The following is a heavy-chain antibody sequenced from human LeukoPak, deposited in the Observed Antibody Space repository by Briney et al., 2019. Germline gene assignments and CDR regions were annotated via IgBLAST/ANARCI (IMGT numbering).Heavy chain of an antibody. CDR3: ARDIRDEVRGVIHYYYYYGMDV. D-gene: IGHD3-10*01. J-gene: IGHJ6*02. V-gene: IGHV4-59*01. CDR1: GGSISSYY. CDR2: IYYSGST. Sequence: SETLSLTCTVSGGSISSYYWSWIRQPPGKGLEWIGYIYYSGSTNYNPSPKSRVTISVDTSKNQFSLKLSSVTAADTAVYYCARDIRDEVRGVIHYYYYYGMDVWGQGTTVTVSS.